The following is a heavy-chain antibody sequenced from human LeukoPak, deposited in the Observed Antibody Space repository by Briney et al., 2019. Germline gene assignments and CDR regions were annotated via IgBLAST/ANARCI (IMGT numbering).Heavy chain of an antibody. V-gene: IGHV4-39*01. CDR3: ARTAQWLAARYFQH. CDR1: GGSFSGYY. Sequence: SETLSLNCAVYGGSFSGYYWGWIRQPPGKGLEWIGSIYYSGSTYYNPSLKSRVTISVDTSKNQFSLKLSSVTAADTAVYYCARTAQWLAARYFQHWGQGTLVTVSS. CDR2: IYYSGST. J-gene: IGHJ1*01. D-gene: IGHD6-19*01.